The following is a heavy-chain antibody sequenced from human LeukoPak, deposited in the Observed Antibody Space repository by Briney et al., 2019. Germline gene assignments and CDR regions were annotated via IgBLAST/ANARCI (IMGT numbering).Heavy chain of an antibody. Sequence: RGSRRLSCAASGFTFSSYGMHWVRQAPGKGLEWVAVISYDGSDKYYAHSVKGRFTISRDNSKNTPYLQMNSLRAEDTAVYYCAKDEMATILRVGYYGMDVWGRGPTVIV. D-gene: IGHD5-24*01. J-gene: IGHJ6*02. CDR1: GFTFSSYG. CDR3: AKDEMATILRVGYYGMDV. CDR2: ISYDGSDK. V-gene: IGHV3-30*18.